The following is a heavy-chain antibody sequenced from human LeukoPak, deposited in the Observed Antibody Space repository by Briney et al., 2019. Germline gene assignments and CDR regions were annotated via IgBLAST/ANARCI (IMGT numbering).Heavy chain of an antibody. CDR3: QWELLDN. CDR2: IYNDGRT. D-gene: IGHD1-26*01. V-gene: IGHV3-53*04. Sequence: GGSLRLSCAASGFTVRSNYMSWVRQAPGKGLEGVSFIYNDGRTYYADSVKGRFTISRHNSKNMLYLQMNSLRPEDTAVYYCQWELLDNWGQGTLVTVSS. CDR1: GFTVRSNY. J-gene: IGHJ4*02.